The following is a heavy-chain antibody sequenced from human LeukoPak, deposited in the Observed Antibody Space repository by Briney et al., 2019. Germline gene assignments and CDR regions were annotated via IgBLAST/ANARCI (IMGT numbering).Heavy chain of an antibody. V-gene: IGHV1-2*06. Sequence: ASVKVSCKASGYTFTGYYMHWVRRAPGQGLEWMGRINPNSGGTNYAQKFQGRVTMTRDTSISTAYMELSRLRSDDTAVYYCARGGLWFGELQFNDWGQGTLVTVSS. CDR1: GYTFTGYY. CDR3: ARGGLWFGELQFND. J-gene: IGHJ4*02. D-gene: IGHD3-10*01. CDR2: INPNSGGT.